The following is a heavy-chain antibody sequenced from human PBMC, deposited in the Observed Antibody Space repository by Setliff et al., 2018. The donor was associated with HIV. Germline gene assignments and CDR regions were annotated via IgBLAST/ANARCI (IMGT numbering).Heavy chain of an antibody. D-gene: IGHD2-8*01. Sequence: GGSLRLSCAVTGFSFSNYWMSWVRQAPGKGLEWVANINQDGSEKNYVDSVTGRFTISRDSSKNSLHLQMNNLGAEDTAVYFCARDPMRATNSLTYWFFDYWGQGALVTVSS. V-gene: IGHV3-7*01. J-gene: IGHJ4*02. CDR2: INQDGSEK. CDR1: GFSFSNYW. CDR3: ARDPMRATNSLTYWFFDY.